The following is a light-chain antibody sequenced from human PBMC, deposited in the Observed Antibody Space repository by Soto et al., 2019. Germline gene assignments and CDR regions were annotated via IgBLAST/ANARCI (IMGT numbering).Light chain of an antibody. CDR2: DAS. V-gene: IGKV1-33*01. CDR3: QQSDFT. J-gene: IGKJ3*01. CDR1: QDMGNN. Sequence: DIQMTQSPSSLSASLGDRVTITCQASQDMGNNLNWYHQKPGKAPKLLIHDASDLEAGVPSRFSGRGFGTDFTVSLDNLQPEDTGTYYCQQSDFTFGPGTKVDLK.